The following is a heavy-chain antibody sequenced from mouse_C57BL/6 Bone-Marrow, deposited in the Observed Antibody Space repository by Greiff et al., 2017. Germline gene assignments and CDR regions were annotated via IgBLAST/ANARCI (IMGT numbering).Heavy chain of an antibody. CDR1: GYTFTSYW. Sequence: QVQLKQPGAELVRPGTLVKLSCKASGYTFTSYWMHWVKQRPGQGLEWIGVIDPSDSYTNYNQKFKGKATLTVDTSSSTAYMQLSSLTSEDSAVYYCARGLGRFAYWGQGTLVTVSA. D-gene: IGHD4-1*01. V-gene: IGHV1-59*01. CDR3: ARGLGRFAY. CDR2: IDPSDSYT. J-gene: IGHJ3*01.